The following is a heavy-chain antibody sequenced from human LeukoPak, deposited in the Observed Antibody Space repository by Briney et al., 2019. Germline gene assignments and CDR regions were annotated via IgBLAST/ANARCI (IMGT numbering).Heavy chain of an antibody. CDR3: ARVVAATTYYFDY. CDR1: GGSVSSGSYY. D-gene: IGHD2-15*01. CDR2: IYYSGST. Sequence: PSETLSLTCTVSGGSVSSGSYYWSWIRQPPGKGLEWIGYIYYSGSTNYNPSHKSRVTISVDTSKNQFSLKLSSVTAADTAVYYCARVVAATTYYFDYWGQGTLVTVSS. J-gene: IGHJ4*02. V-gene: IGHV4-61*01.